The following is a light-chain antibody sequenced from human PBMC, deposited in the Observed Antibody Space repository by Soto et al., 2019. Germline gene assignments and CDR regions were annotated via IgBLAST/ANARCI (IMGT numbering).Light chain of an antibody. J-gene: IGKJ2*01. CDR3: QQRYNWPNT. CDR1: QSVGTY. V-gene: IGKV3-11*01. CDR2: DAS. Sequence: EIVLTQSPATLSLSPGERDTLSCRTSQSVGTYLAWYQHNPGQAPRLLIYDASNKATGISARFSGSGSVTDFTLTISSPEPEDFAVYYCQQRYNWPNTFGQGTKLEIK.